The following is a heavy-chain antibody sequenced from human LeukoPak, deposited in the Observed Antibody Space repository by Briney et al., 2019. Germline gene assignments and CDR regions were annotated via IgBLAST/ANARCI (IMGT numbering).Heavy chain of an antibody. CDR3: ARTPSRRIVVPAAMDY. Sequence: GRSLRLSCAASGFTFSSYAMHWVRQAPGKGLEWVAVISYDGSNKYYADSVKGRFTISRDNSKNTLYLQMNSLRAEDTAVYYCARTPSRRIVVPAAMDYWGRGTLVTVSS. CDR1: GFTFSSYA. CDR2: ISYDGSNK. J-gene: IGHJ4*02. D-gene: IGHD2-2*01. V-gene: IGHV3-30*04.